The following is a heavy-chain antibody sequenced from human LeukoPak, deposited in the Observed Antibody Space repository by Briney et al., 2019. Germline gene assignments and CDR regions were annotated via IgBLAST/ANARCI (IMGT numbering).Heavy chain of an antibody. CDR1: GFTFSSFD. D-gene: IGHD1-1*01. CDR3: ARGPPRGKYYYMDI. Sequence: GGSLRLSCAASGFTFSSFDMHWVRQPPGQGLEWVSTIGTASDTYYPGSVERRFTLSRDNAKNSLYLQMNSLTAGDTAVYYCARGPPRGKYYYMDIWGKGTTVTVSS. J-gene: IGHJ6*03. CDR2: IGTASDT. V-gene: IGHV3-13*01.